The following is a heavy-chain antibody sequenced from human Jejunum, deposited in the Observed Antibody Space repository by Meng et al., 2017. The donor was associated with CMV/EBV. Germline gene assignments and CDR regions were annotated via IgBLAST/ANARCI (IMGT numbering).Heavy chain of an antibody. CDR3: ARDKGGSYQANDFDP. CDR1: GGSVSTSYYY. CDR2: IYYRGST. J-gene: IGHJ5*02. V-gene: IGHV4-61*03. Sequence: SGGSVSTSYYYWSWIRQTPGKGLEWIGSIYYRGSTNYHPSLKSRVTISIDTSKNHFSLNLSSVTAADTAVYYCARDKGGSYQANDFDPWGQGTLVTVSS. D-gene: IGHD1-26*01.